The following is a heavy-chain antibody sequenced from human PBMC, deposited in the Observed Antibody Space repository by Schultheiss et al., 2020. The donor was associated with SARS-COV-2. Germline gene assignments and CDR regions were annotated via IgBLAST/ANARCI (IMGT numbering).Heavy chain of an antibody. CDR3: ARVPMTIFGVIIKSGAHDY. Sequence: SVKVSCKASGGTFSNYAINWVRQAPGQGLEWMGGIIPMFDTPNYAQKFQGRVTMTRDTSTSTVYMDLRSLRSDDTAVYYCARVPMTIFGVIIKSGAHDYWGQGTLVTVSS. J-gene: IGHJ4*02. CDR1: GGTFSNYA. CDR2: IIPMFDTP. D-gene: IGHD3-3*01. V-gene: IGHV1-69*05.